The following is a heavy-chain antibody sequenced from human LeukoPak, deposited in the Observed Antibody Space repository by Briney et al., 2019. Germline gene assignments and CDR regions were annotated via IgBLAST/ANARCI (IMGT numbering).Heavy chain of an antibody. J-gene: IGHJ4*02. CDR1: GFTFSSYE. CDR3: ARAHISFDY. Sequence: GGSLRLSCAASGFTFSSYEMNWVRQAPGKGLEWVSYISSSGSTIYYADSVKGRFTISRDNAKNSLYLQMNSLRAEDTAVYYRARAHISFDYWGQGTLVTVSS. D-gene: IGHD2-21*01. V-gene: IGHV3-48*03. CDR2: ISSSGSTI.